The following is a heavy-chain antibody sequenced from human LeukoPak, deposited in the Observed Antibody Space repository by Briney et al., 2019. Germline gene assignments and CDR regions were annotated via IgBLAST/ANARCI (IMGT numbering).Heavy chain of an antibody. CDR2: ISGSGGST. CDR1: GFTFSSYA. D-gene: IGHD3-22*01. CDR3: AKALYYYDNNIGYYFDY. J-gene: IGHJ4*02. V-gene: IGHV3-23*01. Sequence: PGGSLRLSCAASGFTFSSYAMSWVRQAPGKGLEWVSAISGSGGSTYYADSVKGRFTISRDNSKNTLYLQMYSLRPEDTAVYYCAKALYYYDNNIGYYFDYWGQGSLVTVSS.